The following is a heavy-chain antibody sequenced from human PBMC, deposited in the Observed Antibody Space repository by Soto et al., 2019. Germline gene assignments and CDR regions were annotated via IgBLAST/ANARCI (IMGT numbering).Heavy chain of an antibody. D-gene: IGHD6-13*01. CDR2: ISGSGGST. J-gene: IGHJ4*02. CDR1: GFPFSTYA. V-gene: IGHV3-23*01. Sequence: GGSLRLSCAASGFPFSTYAMSWVRQAPGKGLEWVSAISGSGGSTYYADSVKGRFTISRGNSKNTLYLQMNSLRAEDTAVYYCAKGEVAAAGPLDYWGQGTLVTVSS. CDR3: AKGEVAAAGPLDY.